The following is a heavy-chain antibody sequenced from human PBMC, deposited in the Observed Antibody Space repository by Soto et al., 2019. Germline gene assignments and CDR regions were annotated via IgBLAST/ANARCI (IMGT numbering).Heavy chain of an antibody. Sequence: GVLRLSCAASGFTFSSYSMNWVRQAPGKGLEWVSSISSSSSYIYYADSVKGRLTISRDNAKNSLYLQMNSLRAEDTAVYYCARSSSSYDCWGQGTLVTVSS. D-gene: IGHD6-6*01. CDR2: ISSSSSYI. J-gene: IGHJ4*02. V-gene: IGHV3-21*01. CDR3: ARSSSSYDC. CDR1: GFTFSSYS.